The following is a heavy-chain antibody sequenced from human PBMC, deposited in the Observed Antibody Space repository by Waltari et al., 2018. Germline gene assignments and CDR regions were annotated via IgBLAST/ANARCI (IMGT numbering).Heavy chain of an antibody. Sequence: QVQLVESGGGVVQPGRSLRLSWAASEFPFSSYAMHWVRQAPGKGLEWVAVISYNARNIYYVDSVKGRFTISRDNSKKTLFLQMNSLRAEDTAIYYCARDYCDRTNCHGMDVWGQGTAVTVSS. V-gene: IGHV3-30*04. J-gene: IGHJ6*02. CDR1: EFPFSSYA. D-gene: IGHD3-22*01. CDR3: ARDYCDRTNCHGMDV. CDR2: ISYNARNI.